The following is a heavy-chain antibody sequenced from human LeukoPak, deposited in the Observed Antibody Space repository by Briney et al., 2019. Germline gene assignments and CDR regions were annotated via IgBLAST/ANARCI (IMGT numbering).Heavy chain of an antibody. CDR3: SREMAGTCLFAI. V-gene: IGHV6-1*01. CDR1: GDSVSNMNAA. Sequence: SQTLSLTCAISGDSVSNMNAAWNWIRQSPSRGLEWLGRTLFRSQWYSDYAVSLKSRITINSDTSKNQFSRQLDSVTPEDTAVYYCSREMAGTCLFAIWGQGTMVTVSS. J-gene: IGHJ3*02. D-gene: IGHD1-1*01. CDR2: TLFRSQWYS.